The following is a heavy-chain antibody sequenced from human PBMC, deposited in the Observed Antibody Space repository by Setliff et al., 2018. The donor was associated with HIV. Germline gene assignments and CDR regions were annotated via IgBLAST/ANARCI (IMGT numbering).Heavy chain of an antibody. CDR2: ISTSSTSM. Sequence: GSLRLSCAASGFTFSRYSLHWVRQAPGKGLEWVSPISTSSTSMYYADSGKGRFTISKDNAKNSLYLQMDSLKTDDKAVYYCTTDDGSGTFYPPPYFDYWGHGTLVTVSS. D-gene: IGHD3-10*01. J-gene: IGHJ4*01. CDR1: GFTFSRYS. V-gene: IGHV3-21*03. CDR3: TTDDGSGTFYPPPYFDY.